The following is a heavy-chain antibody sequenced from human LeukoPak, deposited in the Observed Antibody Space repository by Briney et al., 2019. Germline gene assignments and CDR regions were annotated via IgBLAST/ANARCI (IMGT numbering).Heavy chain of an antibody. CDR3: ARVGYCSSTSCYLFDY. CDR2: IYYSGST. V-gene: IGHV4-59*01. J-gene: IGHJ4*02. CDR1: GGSISSYY. Sequence: PSETLPLTCTVSGGSISSYYWSWIRQPPGKGLEWIGYIYYSGSTNYNPSLKSRVTISVDTSKNQFSLKLSSVTAADTAVYYCARVGYCSSTSCYLFDYWGQGTLVTVSS. D-gene: IGHD2-2*01.